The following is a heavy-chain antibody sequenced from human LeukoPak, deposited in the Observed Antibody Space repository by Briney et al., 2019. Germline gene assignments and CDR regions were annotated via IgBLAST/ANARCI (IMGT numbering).Heavy chain of an antibody. J-gene: IGHJ4*02. CDR3: ARAKEGFSGFDYLFDY. D-gene: IGHD5-12*01. CDR2: FSYDGSTK. CDR1: GFTFSTYA. V-gene: IGHV3-30-3*01. Sequence: GGSLRPSCAASGFTFSTYAVHWVRQAPGKGLEWVALFSYDGSTKYYADSVKGRFTISRDNSKKSLYLQMNSLRAEDTAVYYCARAKEGFSGFDYLFDYWGQGTLVTVSS.